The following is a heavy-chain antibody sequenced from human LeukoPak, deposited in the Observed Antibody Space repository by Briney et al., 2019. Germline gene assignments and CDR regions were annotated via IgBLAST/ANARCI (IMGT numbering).Heavy chain of an antibody. CDR2: IYYSGST. V-gene: IGHV4-39*07. D-gene: IGHD4-17*01. CDR1: GGSISSSSYY. Sequence: PSETLSLTCTVSGGSISSSSYYWGWIRQPPGKGLEWIGSIYYSGSTYYNPSLKSRVTISVDTSKNQFSLKLSSVTAADTAVYYCARDHLSTVTTVNWGQGTLVTVSS. J-gene: IGHJ4*02. CDR3: ARDHLSTVTTVN.